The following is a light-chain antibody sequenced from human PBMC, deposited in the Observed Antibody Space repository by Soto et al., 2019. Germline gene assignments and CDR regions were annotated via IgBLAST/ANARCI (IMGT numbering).Light chain of an antibody. CDR2: WAS. Sequence: DIVMTQSPDSLAVSLGERATINCKSSQSVLYSSSNKNYLAWYQQIPGQPPKLLIYWASTRESGVPDRFSGSGSGTDFTLTISSLQAEDVAVYYCQQYYNIPRTFGQGTKVDIK. CDR1: QSVLYSSSNKNY. V-gene: IGKV4-1*01. CDR3: QQYYNIPRT. J-gene: IGKJ1*01.